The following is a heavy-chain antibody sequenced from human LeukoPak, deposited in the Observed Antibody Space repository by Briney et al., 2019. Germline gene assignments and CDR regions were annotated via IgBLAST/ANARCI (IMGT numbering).Heavy chain of an antibody. Sequence: PSETLSLTCTVSGGSLSSGSYYWGWIRQPAGKGLEWIGRIYNSGSTNYNPSLKSRVTISVDTSKNQFSLKLSYVTAADTAVYYGYMGGGTTVTNNWFDPWGQGTLVTVSS. D-gene: IGHD4-11*01. J-gene: IGHJ5*02. CDR1: GGSLSSGSYY. V-gene: IGHV4-61*02. CDR2: IYNSGST. CDR3: YMGGGTTVTNNWFDP.